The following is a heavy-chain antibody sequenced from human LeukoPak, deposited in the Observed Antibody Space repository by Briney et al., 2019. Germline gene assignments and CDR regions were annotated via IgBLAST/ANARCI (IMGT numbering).Heavy chain of an antibody. CDR2: ISGSGGST. Sequence: GGSLRLSCAASGFTFSSYAMSWVRQAPGKGLEWVSAISGSGGSTYYADSAKGRFTISRDNSKNTLYLQMNSLRAEDTAVYYCAKADSSSWYYFDYWGQGTLVTVSS. J-gene: IGHJ4*02. D-gene: IGHD6-13*01. CDR3: AKADSSSWYYFDY. CDR1: GFTFSSYA. V-gene: IGHV3-23*01.